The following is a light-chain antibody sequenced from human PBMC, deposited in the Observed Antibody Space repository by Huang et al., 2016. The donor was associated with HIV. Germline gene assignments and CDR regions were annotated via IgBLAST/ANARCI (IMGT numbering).Light chain of an antibody. CDR3: QQYDNWPPGLT. CDR1: QNVRNN. V-gene: IGKV3D-15*01. J-gene: IGKJ4*01. Sequence: EIMMTQSPATLSVSPGGRATLSCRASQNVRNNLAWYQQKTDQAPRLLIYDTSTRASGIPARFSGSGSGTEFTLTISGLQSEDFAIYYCQQYDNWPPGLTFGGGTKVEI. CDR2: DTS.